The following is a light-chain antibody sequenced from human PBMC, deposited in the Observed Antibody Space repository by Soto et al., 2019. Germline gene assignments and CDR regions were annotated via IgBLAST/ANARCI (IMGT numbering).Light chain of an antibody. CDR1: QGISSF. V-gene: IGKV1-9*01. J-gene: IGKJ1*01. CDR2: GAT. Sequence: IQLTQSPSSLSASVGERVTITCRASQGISSFLAWYQQEPGKAPKLLISGATTLQSGVPSRFSGSGSGTNFTLTISSLQPEDFATYYCLLDFSYFWAFGQGTKVEIK. CDR3: LLDFSYFWA.